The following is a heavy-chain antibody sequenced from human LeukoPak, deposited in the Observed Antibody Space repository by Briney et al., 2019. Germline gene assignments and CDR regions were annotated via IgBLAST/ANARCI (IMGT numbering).Heavy chain of an antibody. CDR1: GGSISSSSYY. CDR2: IYYSGST. J-gene: IGHJ4*02. Sequence: PSETLSLTCTVSGGSISSSSYYWGWIRQPPGKGLEWIGSIYYSGSTYYNPSLKSRVTISVDKAKNQFSLKLSSVTAADTAVYYCARKYYGSGSYYKDINFDYWGQGTLVTVSS. V-gene: IGHV4-39*01. CDR3: ARKYYGSGSYYKDINFDY. D-gene: IGHD3-10*01.